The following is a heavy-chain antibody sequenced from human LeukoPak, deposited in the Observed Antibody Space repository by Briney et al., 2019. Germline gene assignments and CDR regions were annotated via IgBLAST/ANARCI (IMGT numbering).Heavy chain of an antibody. CDR1: GGSISSSSYY. V-gene: IGHV4-39*07. CDR2: IYTSGST. J-gene: IGHJ3*02. CDR3: ARINSSTDAFDI. Sequence: SETLSLTCTVSGGSISSSSYYWGWIRQPPGKGLEWIGRIYTSGSTNYNPSLKSRVTMSVDTSKNQFSLKLSSVTAADTAVYYCARINSSTDAFDIWGQGTMVTVSS. D-gene: IGHD6-6*01.